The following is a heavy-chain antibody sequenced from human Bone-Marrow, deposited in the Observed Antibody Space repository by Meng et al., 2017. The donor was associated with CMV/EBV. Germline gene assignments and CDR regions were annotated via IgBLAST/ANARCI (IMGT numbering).Heavy chain of an antibody. CDR3: ARSRVGEERGSYYEHYYYYGMDF. D-gene: IGHD1-26*01. V-gene: IGHV4-34*01. J-gene: IGHJ6*02. CDR1: GGSFSGYY. CDR2: INHSGST. Sequence: SQTLSLTCAVYGGSFSGYYWSWIRQPPGKGLEWIGEINHSGSTNYNPSLKSRVTISVDTSKNQFSLKLSSVTAADTAVYYCARSRVGEERGSYYEHYYYYGMDFWGQGATVTVSS.